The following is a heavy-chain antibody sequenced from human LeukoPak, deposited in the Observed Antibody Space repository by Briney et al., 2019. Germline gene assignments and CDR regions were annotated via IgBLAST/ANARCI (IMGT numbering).Heavy chain of an antibody. J-gene: IGHJ3*02. D-gene: IGHD7-27*01. CDR3: ARANWGFHDAFDI. CDR1: GYTFTHYY. CDR2: SNTNRGGG. V-gene: IGHV1-2*02. Sequence: ASVQVSCIPSGYTFTHYYIQWVRQAPAKGLEGMGWSNTNRGGGKIAQKFQGRVTMTRDTATNTAYMDLKSLTSDATAVYYCARANWGFHDAFDIWGQGTTVTVSS.